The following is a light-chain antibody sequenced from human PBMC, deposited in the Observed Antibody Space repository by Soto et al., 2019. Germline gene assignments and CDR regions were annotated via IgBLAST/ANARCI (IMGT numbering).Light chain of an antibody. J-gene: IGLJ1*01. V-gene: IGLV2-14*01. CDR2: EVS. CDR1: SSDVGGYNY. CDR3: SSFTNTITRYA. Sequence: QSALTQPASVSGSPGQSITISCTGTSSDVGGYNYVSWFQHHPGKAPKLIIYEVSYRPSGVSNRFSGSKSGDTASLTISGLQAEDEADYYCSSFTNTITRYAFGTGTKFTVL.